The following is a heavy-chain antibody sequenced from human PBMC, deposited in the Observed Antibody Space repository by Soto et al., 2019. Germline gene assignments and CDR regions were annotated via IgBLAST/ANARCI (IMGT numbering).Heavy chain of an antibody. CDR3: VREFSPGLFEY. J-gene: IGHJ4*02. V-gene: IGHV1-46*01. CDR2: IVPASGGA. CDR1: GYTFTNYY. Sequence: ASVKVSRKASGYTFTNYYMHWVRQAPGQGLEWMGFIVPASGGAGYTEKFLGRMTISRDTSTTTVYMELSSLRFEDTAVYYCVREFSPGLFEYWGQGTLVTVSS.